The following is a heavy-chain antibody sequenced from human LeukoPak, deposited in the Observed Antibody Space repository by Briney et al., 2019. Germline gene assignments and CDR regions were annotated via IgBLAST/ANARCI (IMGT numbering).Heavy chain of an antibody. CDR1: GCSINTYY. CDR3: AGPGPYYFDF. CDR2: FYTSGST. V-gene: IGHV4-4*07. J-gene: IGHJ4*02. Sequence: SETLSLTCTVSGCSINTYYWTWIRQPAGKGLEWIGRFYTSGSTNYNPSLQSRVTMSVDTSKNQLSLKLTSVTAADTAVYYCAGPGPYYFDFWGQGTLVTVSS.